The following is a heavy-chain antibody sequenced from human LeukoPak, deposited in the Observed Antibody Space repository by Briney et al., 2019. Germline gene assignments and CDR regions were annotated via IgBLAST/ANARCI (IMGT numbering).Heavy chain of an antibody. CDR3: AREDYDILTGPIHLDY. V-gene: IGHV3-7*01. D-gene: IGHD3-9*01. J-gene: IGHJ4*02. Sequence: GSLRLSCAASGFTFSSYWMSWVRQAPGKGLEWVANIKQDGSEKYYVDSVKGRFTISRDNAKNSLYLQMNSLRAEDTAVYYCAREDYDILTGPIHLDYWGQGTLVTVSS. CDR1: GFTFSSYW. CDR2: IKQDGSEK.